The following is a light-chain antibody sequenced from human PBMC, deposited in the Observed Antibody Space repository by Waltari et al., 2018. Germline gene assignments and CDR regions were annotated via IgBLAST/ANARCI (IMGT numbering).Light chain of an antibody. J-gene: IGLJ3*02. CDR2: KNN. CDR3: GTWDDSLSRPV. Sequence: QSVLTQPPSASGTPGQRVTISCSGSRSNIESNYVYWYQQFPGTAPKVLMFKNNQRPSGVSDRFSASKSGASASLAISGLRSDDEADYYCGTWDDSLSRPVFGGGTKLTVL. CDR1: RSNIESNY. V-gene: IGLV1-47*01.